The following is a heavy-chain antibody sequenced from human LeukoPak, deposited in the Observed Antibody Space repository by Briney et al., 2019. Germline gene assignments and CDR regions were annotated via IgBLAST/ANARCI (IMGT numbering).Heavy chain of an antibody. CDR3: ARDSRVSGDY. CDR2: IDPNSGGT. D-gene: IGHD2-2*01. J-gene: IGHJ4*02. CDR1: GYTFTGYY. V-gene: IGHV1-2*06. Sequence: ASVKVSCKTSGYTFTGYYIHWVLQAPGQGPEWLGRIDPNSGGTSYAHNFQGRVTMTRDTSISTAYMDLSSLTSDDTAVYYCARDSRVSGDYWGQGTLVTVSS.